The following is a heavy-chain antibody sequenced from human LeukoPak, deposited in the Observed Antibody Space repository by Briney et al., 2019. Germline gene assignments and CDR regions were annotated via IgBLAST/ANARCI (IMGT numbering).Heavy chain of an antibody. CDR2: IVPIFGTA. CDR3: ARARGSTYYYGSGPYYYYGMDV. D-gene: IGHD3-10*01. J-gene: IGHJ6*04. Sequence: SVKVSCKASGGTFSSYAISWVRQAPGQGLEWMGGIVPIFGTANYAQKFQGRVTITADKSTSTAYMELSSLRSEDTAVYYCARARGSTYYYGSGPYYYYGMDVWGKGTTVTVSS. CDR1: GGTFSSYA. V-gene: IGHV1-69*06.